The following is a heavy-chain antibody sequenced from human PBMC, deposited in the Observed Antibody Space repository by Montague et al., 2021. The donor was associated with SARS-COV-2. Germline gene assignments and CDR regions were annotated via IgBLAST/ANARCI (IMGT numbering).Heavy chain of an antibody. CDR1: GSSISDAD. D-gene: IGHD3-10*01. J-gene: IGHJ6*02. CDR2: ICRSRAT. Sequence: SETLSLTCTGLGSSISDADRKSIRLHPRQGKESYGDICRSRATNYNPPLKSRVIISLDTSKSQFSLRLSSVTAADTAIYYCARTSRGSRYFYGVDVWGQGTTVTVSS. V-gene: IGHV4-59*01. CDR3: ARTSRGSRYFYGVDV.